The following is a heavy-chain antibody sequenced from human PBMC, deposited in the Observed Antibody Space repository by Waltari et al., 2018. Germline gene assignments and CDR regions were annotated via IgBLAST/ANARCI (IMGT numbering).Heavy chain of an antibody. CDR3: AREGGDIVVVPAEDYYYYYMDV. CDR1: GGTFSSYA. V-gene: IGHV1-69*04. Sequence: QVQLVQSGAEVKKPGSSVKVSCKASGGTFSSYAISWVRQAPGQGLEWMGGIIPILGIANYAQKFQGRVTITADESTSTAYMELSSLRSEDTAVYYCAREGGDIVVVPAEDYYYYYMDVWGKGTTVTVSS. J-gene: IGHJ6*03. CDR2: IIPILGIA. D-gene: IGHD2-2*01.